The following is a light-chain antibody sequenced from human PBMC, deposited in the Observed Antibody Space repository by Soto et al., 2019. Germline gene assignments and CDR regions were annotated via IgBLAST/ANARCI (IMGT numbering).Light chain of an antibody. CDR1: SSDVGGYDY. CDR2: EVS. J-gene: IGLJ1*01. Sequence: QSALTQPASVSGSPGQSITISCTGTSSDVGGYDYVSWYQQRPGKAPKLMIYEVSNRPSGVSNRFSGSKSGNTASLTISGLQAEDEADYYCSSYTSRITRVFGTGTKVTVL. V-gene: IGLV2-14*01. CDR3: SSYTSRITRV.